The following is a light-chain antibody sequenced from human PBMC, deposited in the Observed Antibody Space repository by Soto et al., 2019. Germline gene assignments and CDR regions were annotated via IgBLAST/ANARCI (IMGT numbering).Light chain of an antibody. Sequence: QPVLTQPPSVSGAPGQMVTISCTGSSSNIGAGYDVHWYQQLPGTAPKLLIYGNSNRPSGVPDRFSGSKSGTSASLAITGLQAEDEADYYCQSYDSSLVVVFGGGTKLTVL. V-gene: IGLV1-40*01. CDR3: QSYDSSLVVV. CDR1: SSNIGAGYD. J-gene: IGLJ2*01. CDR2: GNS.